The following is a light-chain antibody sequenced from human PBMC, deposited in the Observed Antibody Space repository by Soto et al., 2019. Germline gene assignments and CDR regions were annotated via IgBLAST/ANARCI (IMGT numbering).Light chain of an antibody. CDR2: AAS. CDR1: QSISSY. V-gene: IGKV1-39*01. CDR3: QQSYSTPWT. J-gene: IGKJ1*01. Sequence: DIQLTQSPSYLSASVGDRVTITCRASQSISSYLNWYQQKPGKAPKLLIYAASSLQSGVPPRFSGSGSGTDVTLTISSLQPEDFATYYCQQSYSTPWTFGQGTKVEIK.